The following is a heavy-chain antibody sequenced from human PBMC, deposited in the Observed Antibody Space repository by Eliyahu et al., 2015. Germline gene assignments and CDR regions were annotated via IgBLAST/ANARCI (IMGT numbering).Heavy chain of an antibody. CDR3: ARDRCSGGSCQYYYYYMDV. D-gene: IGHD2-15*01. CDR2: ISTSTYI. J-gene: IGHJ6*03. V-gene: IGHV3-21*01. CDR1: GFPFXXSW. Sequence: EGHLVESGXGLVQPGGSLRLSCAASGFPFXXSWVSWVRQAPGKGLEWVSTISTSTYIYYADSVKGRFTISRDTAKNSLYLQMNSLRAEDTAVYYCARDRCSGGSCQYYYYYMDVWGKGTTVTVSS.